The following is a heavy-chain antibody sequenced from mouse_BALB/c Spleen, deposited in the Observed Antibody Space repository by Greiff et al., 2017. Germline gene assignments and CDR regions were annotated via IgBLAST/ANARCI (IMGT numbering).Heavy chain of an antibody. CDR3: AREGYYYGLDY. V-gene: IGHV1-55*01. CDR2: IYPGSGST. J-gene: IGHJ2*01. Sequence: QVQLQQPGAELVKPGTSVKLSCKASGYNFTSYWINWVKLRPGQGLEWIGDIYPGSGSTNYNEKFKSKATLTVDTSSSTAYMQLSSLASEDSALYYCAREGYYYGLDYWGQGTTLTVSS. D-gene: IGHD1-1*01. CDR1: GYNFTSYW.